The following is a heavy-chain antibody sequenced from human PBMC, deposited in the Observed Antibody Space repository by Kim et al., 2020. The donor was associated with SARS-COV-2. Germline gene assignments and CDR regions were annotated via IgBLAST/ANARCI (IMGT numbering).Heavy chain of an antibody. D-gene: IGHD3-16*01. J-gene: IGHJ3*02. CDR1: GGSFSGYY. CDR2: INSVGTT. CDR3: ARMEAETGGRHEEDFDI. Sequence: SETLSLTCAVYGGSFSGYYWAWIRQPPGEGLEWIGEINSVGTTAYNPSLNSRGTLSLDTSKKQFSLILNSVTAADTAVYYCARMEAETGGRHEEDFDIWG. V-gene: IGHV4-34*01.